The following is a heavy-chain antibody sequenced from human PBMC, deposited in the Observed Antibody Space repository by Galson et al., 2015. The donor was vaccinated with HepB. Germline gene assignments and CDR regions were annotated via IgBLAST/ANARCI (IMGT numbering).Heavy chain of an antibody. V-gene: IGHV1-3*01. D-gene: IGHD2-2*02. J-gene: IGHJ2*01. Sequence: SVKVSCKASGYTFTSYAMHWVRQAPGQRLEWMGWINAGNGDTKYSQKFQGRVTITRDTSASTAYMELSSLRSEDTAVYYCAREGYCSSTSCHMKSRDWYFDLWGRGTLVTVSS. CDR1: GYTFTSYA. CDR2: INAGNGDT. CDR3: AREGYCSSTSCHMKSRDWYFDL.